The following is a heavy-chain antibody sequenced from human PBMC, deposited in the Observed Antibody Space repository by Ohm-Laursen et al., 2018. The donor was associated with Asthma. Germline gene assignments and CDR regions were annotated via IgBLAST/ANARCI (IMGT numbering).Heavy chain of an antibody. J-gene: IGHJ3*02. CDR3: AKGYTAFDI. V-gene: IGHV3-23*01. CDR1: GFTFSSYA. Sequence: SLRLSCAATGFTFSSYAMSWVRQAPGKGLEWVSAISGSGGNTYYADSVKGRFTISRDNSKNTLYLQMNSLRAEDTAIYYCAKGYTAFDIWGQGTMVTVSS. D-gene: IGHD1-1*01. CDR2: ISGSGGNT.